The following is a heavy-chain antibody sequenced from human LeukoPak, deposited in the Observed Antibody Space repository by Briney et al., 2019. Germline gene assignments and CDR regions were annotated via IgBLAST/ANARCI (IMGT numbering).Heavy chain of an antibody. CDR2: IYPGDSDT. CDR1: GYSFTNYW. CDR3: ARQAELAAFDI. D-gene: IGHD3-10*01. V-gene: IGHV5-51*01. J-gene: IGHJ3*02. Sequence: GESLKIPCKGSGYSFTNYWIGWVRQLPGKGLEWMGIIYPGDSDTRYSPSFQGQVTISADKSISTAYLQWSSLKASDTAMYYCARQAELAAFDIWGQGTMVTVSS.